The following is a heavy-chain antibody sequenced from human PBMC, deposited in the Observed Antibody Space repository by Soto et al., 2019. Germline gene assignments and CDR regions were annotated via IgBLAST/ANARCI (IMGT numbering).Heavy chain of an antibody. CDR2: IIPILDVA. D-gene: IGHD6-19*01. J-gene: IGHJ5*02. CDR1: GGTFRTYT. CDR3: SWSIHEDIGVAGPKDILFDP. Sequence: GASVKVSCKTSGGTFRTYTINWVRQAPGQGLEWMGRIIPILDVANYAQKFQGRVTITADKSTSTAHMELRSLRSEDTAVYYCSWSIHEDIGVAGPKDILFDPWGQGTLVTVSS. V-gene: IGHV1-69*02.